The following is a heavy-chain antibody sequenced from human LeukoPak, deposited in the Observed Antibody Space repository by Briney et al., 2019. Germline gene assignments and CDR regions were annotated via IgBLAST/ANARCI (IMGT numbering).Heavy chain of an antibody. D-gene: IGHD3/OR15-3a*01. CDR3: ARQTGSGLFILP. V-gene: IGHV4-34*01. Sequence: PSETLSLTCAVYGGSFSGYYWSWIRQPPGKGLEWIGSIYYSGNTYYNASLKSQVSISIDTSKNQFSLKLTSVTAADTAVYYCARQTGSGLFILPGGQGTLVTVSS. CDR1: GGSFSGYY. CDR2: IYYSGNT. J-gene: IGHJ4*02.